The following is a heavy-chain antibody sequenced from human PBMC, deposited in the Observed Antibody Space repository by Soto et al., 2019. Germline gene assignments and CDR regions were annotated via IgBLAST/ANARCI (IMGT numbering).Heavy chain of an antibody. CDR1: GFTFSSYG. Sequence: GGSLRLSCAASGFTFSSYGMHWVRQAPGKGLEWVAVIWYDGSNKYYADSVKGRFTISGDNSKNTLYLQMNSLRAEDTAVYYCARSDSSGWYYDYWGQGTLVTVSS. CDR2: IWYDGSNK. D-gene: IGHD6-19*01. V-gene: IGHV3-33*01. CDR3: ARSDSSGWYYDY. J-gene: IGHJ4*02.